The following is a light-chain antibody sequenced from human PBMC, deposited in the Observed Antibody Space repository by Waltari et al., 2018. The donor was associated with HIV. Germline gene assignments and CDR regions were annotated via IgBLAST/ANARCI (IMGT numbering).Light chain of an antibody. CDR3: QQRSAWPLT. V-gene: IGKV3-11*01. J-gene: IGKJ3*01. CDR2: DTS. CDR1: HDISSH. Sequence: ELVLPQSPATLSLSPGESATISCRASHDISSHLAWFQQKPGQAPRLLIYDTSNRATGIPSRFSGSGSGTDFTLTISSLEPEDFAVYHCQQRSAWPLTFGPGTKVDIK.